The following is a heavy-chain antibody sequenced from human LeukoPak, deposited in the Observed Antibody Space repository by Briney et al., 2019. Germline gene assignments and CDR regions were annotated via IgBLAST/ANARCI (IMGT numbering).Heavy chain of an antibody. D-gene: IGHD6-6*01. Sequence: SETLSLTCTVSGGSISSYYWSWSRQPPGKGLEWIGYIHYSGSTNYNPSLKSRVTISVDPSKTQFSLKLSSVTAADTAVYYCARGVAARPNPNWFDPWGQGTLVTVSS. CDR1: GGSISSYY. J-gene: IGHJ5*02. CDR3: ARGVAARPNPNWFDP. V-gene: IGHV4-59*08. CDR2: IHYSGST.